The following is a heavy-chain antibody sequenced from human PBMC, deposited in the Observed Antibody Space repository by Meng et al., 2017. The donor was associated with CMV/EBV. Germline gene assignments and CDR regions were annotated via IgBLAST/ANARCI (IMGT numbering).Heavy chain of an antibody. J-gene: IGHJ3*02. V-gene: IGHV3-30-3*01. CDR1: GFTFSRHA. CDR3: ASSTPRITKDVFDM. D-gene: IGHD3-10*01. Sequence: ASGFTFSRHAIHWVRQAPGKGLEWVAVVSDDGSNKDYAESVKGRFSISRDNSKKTVYLQMNSLRREDTAVYYCASSTPRITKDVFDMWGQGTMVTVSS. CDR2: VSDDGSNK.